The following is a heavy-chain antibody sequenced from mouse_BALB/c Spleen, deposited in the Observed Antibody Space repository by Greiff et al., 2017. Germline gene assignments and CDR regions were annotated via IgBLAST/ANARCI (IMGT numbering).Heavy chain of an antibody. D-gene: IGHD1-1*01. V-gene: IGHV8-12*01. CDR2: IYWDDDK. Sequence: QVTLKVSGPGLLQPSQTVSLTCSSSGFSLTTSCMGVSWLRHPSGQGLEWLAHIYWDDDKCYNQSLKSRLTTSKDTSRNPVFLKITSVYTAATATYYGGRKTVVATDAMDYWGQGTSVTVSS. J-gene: IGHJ4*01. CDR1: GFSLTTSCMG. CDR3: GRKTVVATDAMDY.